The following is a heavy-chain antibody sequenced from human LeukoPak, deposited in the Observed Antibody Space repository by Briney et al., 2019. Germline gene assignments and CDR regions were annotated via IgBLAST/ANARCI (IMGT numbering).Heavy chain of an antibody. Sequence: PSETLSLTFTVSGGSLSSYHWVWLRPRPGPGLEWTGYIYYGGSTNYNPSLKSRVTISVDTSKNQFSLKLSSVTAADTAVYYCARDNGGSYYYDSSGYRPFDYWGQGTLVTVSS. CDR1: GGSLSSYH. V-gene: IGHV4-59*01. CDR3: ARDNGGSYYYDSSGYRPFDY. D-gene: IGHD3-22*01. J-gene: IGHJ4*02. CDR2: IYYGGST.